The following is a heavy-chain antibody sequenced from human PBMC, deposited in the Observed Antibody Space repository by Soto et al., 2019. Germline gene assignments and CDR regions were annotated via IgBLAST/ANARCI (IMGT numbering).Heavy chain of an antibody. J-gene: IGHJ4*02. D-gene: IGHD3-3*01. CDR2: IYYSGST. Sequence: SETLSLTCTVSGGSISSSSYYWGWIRQPPGKGLEWIGSIYYSGSTYYNPSLKSRATISVDTSKNQFSLKLSSVTAADTAVYYCARHVVIFGVVIILSYFDYWGQGTLVTVSS. CDR3: ARHVVIFGVVIILSYFDY. V-gene: IGHV4-39*01. CDR1: GGSISSSSYY.